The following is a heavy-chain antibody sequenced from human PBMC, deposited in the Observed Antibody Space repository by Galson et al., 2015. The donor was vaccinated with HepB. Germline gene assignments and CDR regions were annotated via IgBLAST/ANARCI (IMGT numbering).Heavy chain of an antibody. Sequence: LSLTCTVSGGSISSGSYYWSWIRLPAGKGLEWIGRIYTSGSTNYNPSLKSRVTMSVDTSKNQFSLKLSSVTAADTAVYYCARVSPAAIGSSAFDIWGQGTMVTVSS. CDR1: GGSISSGSYY. J-gene: IGHJ3*02. CDR2: IYTSGST. V-gene: IGHV4-61*02. D-gene: IGHD2-2*01. CDR3: ARVSPAAIGSSAFDI.